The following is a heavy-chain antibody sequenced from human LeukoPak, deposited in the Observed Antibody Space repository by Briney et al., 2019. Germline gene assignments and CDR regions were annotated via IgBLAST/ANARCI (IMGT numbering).Heavy chain of an antibody. CDR3: AKGNCNEDYHYYYMDV. Sequence: GGSLRLSFAASGFTFSSYGMSWVRQAPGKGLEWVSAISGSGGSTYYADSVKGRFSISRDRSKYTLFLQMNSLRAEDTAVYYCAKGNCNEDYHYYYMDVWGKGTTVTISS. V-gene: IGHV3-23*01. D-gene: IGHD1-1*01. J-gene: IGHJ6*03. CDR2: ISGSGGST. CDR1: GFTFSSYG.